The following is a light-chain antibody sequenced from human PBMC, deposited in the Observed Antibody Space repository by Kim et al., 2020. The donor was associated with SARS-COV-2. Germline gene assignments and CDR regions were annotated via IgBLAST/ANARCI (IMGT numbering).Light chain of an antibody. J-gene: IGLJ2*01. Sequence: GQPVTTACPGTSGDVGSYNYGSWYQQHPGKAPKVMIYDVSKRPSGVPVRFSGSKSGNTASLTISGLQADDEADYYCCSYAGTVTSLFGGGTQLTVL. CDR2: DVS. CDR1: SGDVGSYNY. CDR3: CSYAGTVTSL. V-gene: IGLV2-11*03.